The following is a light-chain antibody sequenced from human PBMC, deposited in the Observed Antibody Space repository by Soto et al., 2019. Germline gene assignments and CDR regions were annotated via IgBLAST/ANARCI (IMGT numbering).Light chain of an antibody. Sequence: QSALTQPASVSGSPGQSITISCTGTSSDVGGYNYVSWYQQHPGKAPKLMIYEVSNRPSGVSNRFSGSKSGNTASLTISGLQAEDEADYYCSSYTCSSTSPYVFGTGTKLTVL. CDR1: SSDVGGYNY. J-gene: IGLJ1*01. CDR3: SSYTCSSTSPYV. V-gene: IGLV2-14*01. CDR2: EVS.